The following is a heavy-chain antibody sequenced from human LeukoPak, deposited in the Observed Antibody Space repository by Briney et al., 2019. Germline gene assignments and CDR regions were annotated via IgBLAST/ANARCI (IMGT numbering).Heavy chain of an antibody. V-gene: IGHV3-23*01. CDR2: IGGSGDKT. J-gene: IGHJ1*01. Sequence: GGSLRLSCAASGLTFNRNAISWVRQAPGQGQEWVSTIGGSGDKTFYADSVKGRFTIFRDNSKNMVHLQMNSLTGEDTALYYCVRRGDASSGGGDHDVWGQGALVTVSS. D-gene: IGHD6-19*01. CDR3: VRRGDASSGGGDHDV. CDR1: GLTFNRNA.